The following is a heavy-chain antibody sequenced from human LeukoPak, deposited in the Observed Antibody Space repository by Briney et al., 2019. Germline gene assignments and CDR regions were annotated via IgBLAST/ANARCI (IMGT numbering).Heavy chain of an antibody. V-gene: IGHV4-39*07. CDR2: IYYSGST. D-gene: IGHD3-10*01. J-gene: IGHJ5*02. Sequence: PSETLSLTCTVSGGSISSSSYYWGWIRQPPGKGLEWIGSIYYSGSTYYNPSLKSRVTISVDTSKNQFSLKLSSVTAADTAVYYCARGITMVRGVISWFDPWGQGTLVTVSS. CDR1: GGSISSSSYY. CDR3: ARGITMVRGVISWFDP.